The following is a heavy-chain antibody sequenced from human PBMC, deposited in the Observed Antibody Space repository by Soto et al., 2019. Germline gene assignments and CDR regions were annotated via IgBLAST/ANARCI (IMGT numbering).Heavy chain of an antibody. D-gene: IGHD6-6*01. J-gene: IGHJ4*02. CDR3: AREGIAARHSYYFDY. V-gene: IGHV1-69*12. Sequence: QVQLVQSGAEVKKPGSSVKVSCKASGGTFSSYAISWVRQAPGQGLEWMGGIIPIFGTANYAQKFQGRVTITADETTRTAYMELSSLRSEDTAVYHCAREGIAARHSYYFDYWGQGTLVTVSS. CDR1: GGTFSSYA. CDR2: IIPIFGTA.